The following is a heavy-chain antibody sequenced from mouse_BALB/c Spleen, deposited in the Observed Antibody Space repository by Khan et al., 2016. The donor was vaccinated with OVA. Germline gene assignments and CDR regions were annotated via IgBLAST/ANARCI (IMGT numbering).Heavy chain of an antibody. V-gene: IGHV1-4*01. CDR3: ARRTTDYAMDY. CDR1: GYTFTSNT. J-gene: IGHJ4*01. Sequence: VQLQQSGAELARPGASVKMSCKASGYTFTSNTMHWVKQRPGQGLEWIGYINPRSSYTNYNQKFKDKATLTADKSSSTAYMQLSSLTSEDSAVYYCARRTTDYAMDYWGQGTSDTVSS. CDR2: INPRSSYT. D-gene: IGHD2-14*01.